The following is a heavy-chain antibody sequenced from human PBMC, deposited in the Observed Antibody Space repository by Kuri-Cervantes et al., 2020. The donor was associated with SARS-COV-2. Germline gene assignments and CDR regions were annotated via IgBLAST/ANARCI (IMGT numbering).Heavy chain of an antibody. D-gene: IGHD3-10*01. CDR2: IYYSGST. CDR3: ARAPYLDFGAGSYYARGYYYYGMDV. V-gene: IGHV4-39*01. Sequence: SETLSLTCTVSGGSISSSSYYWGWIRQPPGKGLEWIGSIYYSGSTYYNPSLKSRVTISVDTSKNQFSLKLSSVTAADTAVYYCARAPYLDFGAGSYYARGYYYYGMDVWGQGTTVTVSS. J-gene: IGHJ6*02. CDR1: GGSISSSSYY.